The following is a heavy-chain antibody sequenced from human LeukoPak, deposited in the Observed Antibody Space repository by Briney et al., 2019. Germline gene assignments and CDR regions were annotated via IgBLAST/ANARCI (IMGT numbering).Heavy chain of an antibody. D-gene: IGHD3-10*01. J-gene: IGHJ5*02. Sequence: SETLSLTCAVSGGSISSNSYYWGWIRQPPGKGLEWIGSIYYSGSTYYNPSLKSRVTISVDTSKNQFSLKLSSVTAADTAVYYCARPAPHRGSGRPYHWFDPWGQGTLVTVSS. CDR2: IYYSGST. CDR3: ARPAPHRGSGRPYHWFDP. V-gene: IGHV4-39*01. CDR1: GGSISSNSYY.